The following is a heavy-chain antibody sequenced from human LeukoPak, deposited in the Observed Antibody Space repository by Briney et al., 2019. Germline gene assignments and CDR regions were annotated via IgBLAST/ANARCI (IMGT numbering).Heavy chain of an antibody. CDR3: ARDPSQQLRFLEWSRSHDYYYYYGMDV. D-gene: IGHD3-3*01. CDR1: GFTVSSNY. CDR2: IYSGGST. Sequence: GGSLRLSCAASGFTVSSNYMSWVRQAPGKGLEWVSVIYSGGSTYYADSVKGRFTISRDNSKNTLYLQMNSLRAEDTAVYYCARDPSQQLRFLEWSRSHDYYYYYGMDVWGQGTTVTVSS. V-gene: IGHV3-53*01. J-gene: IGHJ6*02.